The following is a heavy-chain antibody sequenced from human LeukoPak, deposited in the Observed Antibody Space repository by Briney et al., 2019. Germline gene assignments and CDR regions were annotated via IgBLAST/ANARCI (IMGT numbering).Heavy chain of an antibody. CDR3: ARAGSGSFYY. CDR2: INPKNGDT. J-gene: IGHJ4*02. V-gene: IGHV1-2*02. Sequence: ASVKVSCKASGYTFTSYYMHWVRQAPGQGLEWMGWINPKNGDTNLAEKFQGRVTMTRDTSIITAYMELNGLTVDDTAVYYCARAGSGSFYYWGQGTLVTVSS. CDR1: GYTFTSYY. D-gene: IGHD3-10*01.